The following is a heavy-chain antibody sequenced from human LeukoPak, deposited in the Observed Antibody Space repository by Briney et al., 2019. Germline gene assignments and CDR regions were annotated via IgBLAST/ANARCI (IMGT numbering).Heavy chain of an antibody. CDR2: IKQDGGEM. Sequence: GGSLRLSCAASGFTFSSYWMTWVRKAQDKGLEWVANIKQDGGEMYYVDSLKGRFTISRDNAKNSLYLQINSLRAEDTAVYYCARGWLQLDYWGQGALVTVSS. J-gene: IGHJ4*02. D-gene: IGHD5-24*01. CDR1: GFTFSSYW. V-gene: IGHV3-7*01. CDR3: ARGWLQLDY.